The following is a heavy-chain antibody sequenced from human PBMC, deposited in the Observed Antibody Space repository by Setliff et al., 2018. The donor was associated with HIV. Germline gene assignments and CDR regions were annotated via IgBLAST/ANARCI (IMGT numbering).Heavy chain of an antibody. CDR1: GFTFSSYG. D-gene: IGHD1-7*01. V-gene: IGHV3-33*01. J-gene: IGHJ4*02. CDR3: ARDLPGTELNYFDC. Sequence: PGGSLRLSCAASGFTFSSYGMHWVRQAPGKGLEWVAVIWYHGSSQYYGDSVQGRFTISRDISKNTLYLQMNSLRAEDTAVYYCARDLPGTELNYFDCWGQGTLVTVSS. CDR2: IWYHGSSQ.